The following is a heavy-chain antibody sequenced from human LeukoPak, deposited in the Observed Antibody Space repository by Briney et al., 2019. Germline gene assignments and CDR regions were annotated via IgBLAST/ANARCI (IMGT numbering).Heavy chain of an antibody. CDR2: IRNKANSYTT. J-gene: IGHJ6*02. D-gene: IGHD3-10*01. Sequence: PGGSLRLSCAASGFTFSDHSMDWVRQAPGKGLEWVGRIRNKANSYTTEYAASVKGRFTISRDDSKNSLFLQMNSLRAEDTAVYYCAKDLWYYGSGSSYYYYYGMDVWGQGTTVTVSS. CDR3: AKDLWYYGSGSSYYYYYGMDV. CDR1: GFTFSDHS. V-gene: IGHV3-72*01.